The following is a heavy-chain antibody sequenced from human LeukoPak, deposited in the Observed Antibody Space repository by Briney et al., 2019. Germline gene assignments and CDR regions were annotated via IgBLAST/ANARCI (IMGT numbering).Heavy chain of an antibody. J-gene: IGHJ4*02. CDR2: ITGSGTNT. CDR1: GFTFSNYA. D-gene: IGHD3-9*01. V-gene: IGHV3-23*01. CDR3: VIWGDYDVLTGYYVPDY. Sequence: GASLRLSCVASGFTFSNYAMSWVRQAPGKGLEWVSAITGSGTNTYYADSAKGRFTISRDNSKNTVFLQMNSLRHEDTAIYYCVIWGDYDVLTGYYVPDYWGQGTLVTVSS.